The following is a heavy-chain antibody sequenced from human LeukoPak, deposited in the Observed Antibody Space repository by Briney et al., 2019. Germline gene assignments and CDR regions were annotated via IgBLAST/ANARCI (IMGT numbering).Heavy chain of an antibody. CDR2: AYYSGST. CDR1: GVSNSSYY. V-gene: IGHV4-59*01. J-gene: IGHJ6*02. CDR3: ASRSGRNYYGMDV. Sequence: SETLSLTCTVSGVSNSSYYWNWIRQPPGKAVEWLGYAYYSGSTNYTPSLKTRLTISVDTSKALFSLTRSAVTAADTAIYYCASRSGRNYYGMDVWGQGTTVIVSS. D-gene: IGHD3-10*01.